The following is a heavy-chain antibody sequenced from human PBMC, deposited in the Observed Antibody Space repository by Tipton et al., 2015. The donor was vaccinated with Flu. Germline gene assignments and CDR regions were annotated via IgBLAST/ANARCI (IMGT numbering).Heavy chain of an antibody. CDR2: IIQSGNA. Sequence: LRLSCTVSGYFISSGYYWGWIRQSPGTGLQWIATIIQSGNAYYNPSLRSRVTISVDTTKNLFSLNLSSVAATDTAVYYCARALNSGREYTFDIWGRGTVVTVSS. V-gene: IGHV4-38-2*02. CDR1: GYFISSGYY. J-gene: IGHJ3*02. D-gene: IGHD1-26*01. CDR3: ARALNSGREYTFDI.